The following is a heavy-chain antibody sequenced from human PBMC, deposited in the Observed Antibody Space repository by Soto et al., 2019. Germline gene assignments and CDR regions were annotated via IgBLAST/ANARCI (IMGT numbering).Heavy chain of an antibody. CDR1: GYTFTSYG. CDR2: ISAYNGNT. V-gene: IGHV1-18*01. CDR3: ARVDSYGFNYYYGMDV. Sequence: GASVKVSCKASGYTFTSYGISWVRQAPGQGLEWMGWISAYNGNTNYAQKLQGRVTMTTDTSTSTAYMELRSLRSDDTAVYYCARVDSYGFNYYYGMDVWGQGTMVTVSS. D-gene: IGHD5-18*01. J-gene: IGHJ6*02.